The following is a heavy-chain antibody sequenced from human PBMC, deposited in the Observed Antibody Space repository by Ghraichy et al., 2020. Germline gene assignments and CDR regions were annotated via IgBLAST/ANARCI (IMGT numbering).Heavy chain of an antibody. Sequence: ASVKVSRKPSGYTFTDYYMHWVRQAPGQGLEWMGRTNPNSGGTNYAQNFQGRVTMTRDTSTSTAYMELSGLTSDDTAVYYCARPDCSADACYSLQHWGQGTLVTVSS. CDR3: ARPDCSADACYSLQH. CDR1: GYTFTDYY. V-gene: IGHV1-2*02. J-gene: IGHJ1*01. CDR2: TNPNSGGT. D-gene: IGHD2-15*01.